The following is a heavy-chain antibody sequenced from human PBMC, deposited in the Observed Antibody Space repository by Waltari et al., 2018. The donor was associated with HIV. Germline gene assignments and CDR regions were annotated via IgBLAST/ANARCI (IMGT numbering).Heavy chain of an antibody. V-gene: IGHV3-53*01. CDR2: IYASGAD. CDR1: ELIVGDNY. D-gene: IGHD1-26*01. J-gene: IGHJ4*02. CDR3: ARVVLISGGDYLDY. Sequence: EVQLVESGGGLIQRGGSLRLSCTAIELIVGDNYMAWVRQAPGKGLEWISIIYASGADYYAQSVKGRFTISRDHSRNTVYLQMNSLTADDTAVYYCARVVLISGGDYLDYWGQGTLVTVSP.